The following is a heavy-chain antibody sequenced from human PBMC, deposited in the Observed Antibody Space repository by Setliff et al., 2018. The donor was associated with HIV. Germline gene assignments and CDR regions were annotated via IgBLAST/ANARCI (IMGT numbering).Heavy chain of an antibody. CDR1: GGSFIGSSFQ. Sequence: SETLSLTCTVSGGSFIGSSFQSTWIRQTPGKGLEWIADIAYSGTTMYTNYNPSLESRVRISLDTSQNQFSLKLSSVTAADTAVYYCARDPPGYGDYGSNGLPIQYWGQGTLVTVSS. V-gene: IGHV4-39*07. CDR3: ARDPPGYGDYGSNGLPIQY. J-gene: IGHJ4*02. CDR2: IAYSGTT. D-gene: IGHD4-17*01.